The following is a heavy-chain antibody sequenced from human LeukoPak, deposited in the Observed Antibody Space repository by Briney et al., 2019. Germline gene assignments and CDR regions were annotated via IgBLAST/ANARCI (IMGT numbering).Heavy chain of an antibody. V-gene: IGHV4-61*02. J-gene: IGHJ1*01. CDR3: ARTYYDSSGYYPQAEYFQH. CDR1: GGSISSGSYY. Sequence: KPSETLSLTCTVSGGSISSGSYYWSWIRQPAGKTLEWIGRVYTSGSTNYHPSLKSRVTISVDTSKNQFSLKLSSVTAADTAVYYCARTYYDSSGYYPQAEYFQHWGQGTLVTVSS. CDR2: VYTSGST. D-gene: IGHD3-22*01.